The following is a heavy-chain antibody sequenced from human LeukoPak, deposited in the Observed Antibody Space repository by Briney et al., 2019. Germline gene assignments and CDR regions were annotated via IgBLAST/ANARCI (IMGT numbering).Heavy chain of an antibody. CDR2: IYPGDSDT. CDR1: GYSFTSYW. CDR3: ARHGASYYYYYYMDV. D-gene: IGHD3-16*01. J-gene: IGHJ6*03. V-gene: IGHV5-51*07. Sequence: GESLKISCKGSGYSFTSYWIGWVHQMPGKGLEWMGIIYPGDSDTRYSPSFQGQVTISADKSISTAYLQWSSLKASDTAMYYCARHGASYYYYYYMDVWGKGTTVTVSS.